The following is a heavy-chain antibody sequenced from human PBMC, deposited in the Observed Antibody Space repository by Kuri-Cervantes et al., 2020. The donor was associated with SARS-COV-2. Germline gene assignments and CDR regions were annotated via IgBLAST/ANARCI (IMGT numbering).Heavy chain of an antibody. J-gene: IGHJ4*02. Sequence: GESLKISCAASGFTFSSYWMSWVRQAPGKGLEWVANIKQDGSEKYYVDSVKGRFTISRDNAKNSLYLQMNSLRAEDTAVYYCARGGGIAARRVSYYFDYWGQGTLVTVSS. V-gene: IGHV3-7*01. CDR3: ARGGGIAARRVSYYFDY. D-gene: IGHD6-6*01. CDR2: IKQDGSEK. CDR1: GFTFSSYW.